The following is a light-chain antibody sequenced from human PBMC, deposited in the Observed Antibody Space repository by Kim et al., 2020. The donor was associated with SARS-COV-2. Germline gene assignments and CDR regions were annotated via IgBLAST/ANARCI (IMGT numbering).Light chain of an antibody. V-gene: IGKV3-15*01. Sequence: EIVMTQSPPTLSGPPGERATSSCRASKSVSSNLAWYQQKPGQAPRLLIYGASTRATGIPARFSGSGSGTEFTLTISSLQSEDFAVYDCQQYNNWWTFGQGTKVDIK. CDR1: KSVSSN. CDR3: QQYNNWWT. J-gene: IGKJ1*01. CDR2: GAS.